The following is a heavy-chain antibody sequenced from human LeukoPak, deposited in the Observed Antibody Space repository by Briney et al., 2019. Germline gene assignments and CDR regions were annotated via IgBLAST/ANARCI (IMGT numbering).Heavy chain of an antibody. CDR2: IYTSGST. D-gene: IGHD3-22*01. Sequence: SETLSLTCTVSGGSISSSSYYWGWIRQPPGKGLEWIGRIYTSGSTNYNPSLKSRVTVSVDTSKNQFSLKLSSVTAADTAVYYCVRVIGAPNYYYYMDVWGKGTTVTVSS. CDR3: VRVIGAPNYYYYMDV. CDR1: GGSISSSSYY. V-gene: IGHV4-61*05. J-gene: IGHJ6*03.